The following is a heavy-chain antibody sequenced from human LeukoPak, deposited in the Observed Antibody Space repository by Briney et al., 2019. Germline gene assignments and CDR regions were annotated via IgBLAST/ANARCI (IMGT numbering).Heavy chain of an antibody. J-gene: IGHJ4*02. Sequence: GGSLRLSCAASGFTFGNYAMSWVRQAPGKGLEWVSVIYSGGSTYYADSVKGRFTISRDNSKNTLYLQMNSLRAEDTAVYYCARSTMVRGVIIHFDYWGQGTLVTVSS. CDR3: ARSTMVRGVIIHFDY. V-gene: IGHV3-66*01. D-gene: IGHD3-10*01. CDR2: IYSGGST. CDR1: GFTFGNYA.